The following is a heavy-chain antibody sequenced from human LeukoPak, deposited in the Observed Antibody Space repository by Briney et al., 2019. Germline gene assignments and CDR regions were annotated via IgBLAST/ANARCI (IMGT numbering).Heavy chain of an antibody. Sequence: GGSLRLSCAASGFTFSSYAMSWVRQAPGKGLEWVSAISGSGGSTYYADSVKGQFTISRDNSRNTLYLQMNSLRVEDTAVYYCAKAAGSYYFDYWGQGTLVTVSS. CDR2: ISGSGGST. V-gene: IGHV3-23*01. D-gene: IGHD1-26*01. CDR3: AKAAGSYYFDY. CDR1: GFTFSSYA. J-gene: IGHJ4*02.